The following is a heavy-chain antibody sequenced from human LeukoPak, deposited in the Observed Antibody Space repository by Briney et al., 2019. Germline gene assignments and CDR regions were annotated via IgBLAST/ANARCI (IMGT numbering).Heavy chain of an antibody. Sequence: PGGSLRLSCAASGSTFSSYSMNWVRQAPGKGLEWVSSISSSSSYIYYADSVKGRFTISRDNAKNSLYLQMNSLRAEDTAVYYCARDRYYDSSGYSYYFDYWGQGTLVTVSS. V-gene: IGHV3-21*01. J-gene: IGHJ4*02. D-gene: IGHD3-22*01. CDR2: ISSSSSYI. CDR1: GSTFSSYS. CDR3: ARDRYYDSSGYSYYFDY.